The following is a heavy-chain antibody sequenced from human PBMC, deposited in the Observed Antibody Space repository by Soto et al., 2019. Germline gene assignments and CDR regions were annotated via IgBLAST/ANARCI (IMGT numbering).Heavy chain of an antibody. CDR1: GGSISSGGYY. V-gene: IGHV4-30-2*01. CDR3: SSAINRLTLNSFHP. Sequence: SETLSLTCAVSGGSISSGGYYWNWIRQPPGKGLEWIGYIYHSGSTYYTPSLKSRVTISVDRSKNQFSLKLSSVTAADTAVYYCSSAINRLTLNSFHPPDQGTLLTLSS. D-gene: IGHD3-16*01. CDR2: IYHSGST. J-gene: IGHJ5*02.